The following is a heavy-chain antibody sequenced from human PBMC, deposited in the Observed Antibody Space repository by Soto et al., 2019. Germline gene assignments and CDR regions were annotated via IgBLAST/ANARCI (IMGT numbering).Heavy chain of an antibody. CDR1: GFTFSTYG. Sequence: GGSLRLGCAASGFTFSTYGFNWVRQAPGRGLEWISYISVSGNIIKYADSVKGRFTISRDNAENSLHLHMSSLRVDDTAVYFCVRDTMRASAAASLDYWGQGTQVTVSS. D-gene: IGHD6-13*01. V-gene: IGHV3-48*03. CDR2: ISVSGNII. J-gene: IGHJ4*02. CDR3: VRDTMRASAAASLDY.